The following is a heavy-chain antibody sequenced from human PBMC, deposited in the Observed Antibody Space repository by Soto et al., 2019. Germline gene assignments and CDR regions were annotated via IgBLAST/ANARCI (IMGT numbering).Heavy chain of an antibody. J-gene: IGHJ4*02. Sequence: QVQLVQSGAEVKKPGASVKVSCKASGYTFTGYYMHWVRQAPGQGLEWMGWINPNSGGPNYAQKFQGRVTMTRDTSISTAYMELSRLRSDDTAVYYCASVYGGNSNFDYWGQGTLVTVSS. CDR1: GYTFTGYY. CDR3: ASVYGGNSNFDY. V-gene: IGHV1-2*02. CDR2: INPNSGGP. D-gene: IGHD2-21*02.